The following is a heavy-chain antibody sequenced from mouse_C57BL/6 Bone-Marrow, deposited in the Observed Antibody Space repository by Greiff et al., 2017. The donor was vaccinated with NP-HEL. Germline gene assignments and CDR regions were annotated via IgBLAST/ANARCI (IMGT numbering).Heavy chain of an antibody. V-gene: IGHV5-16*01. CDR2: INYDGSST. D-gene: IGHD2-4*01. CDR1: GFTFSDYS. J-gene: IGHJ4*01. CDR3: AREGGLRRHTYAMDY. Sequence: EVQLVESEGGLVQPGSSMKLSCTASGFTFSDYSMAWVRQVPEKGLEWVANINYDGSSTYYLDSLKSRFIISRDNAKNILYLQMSSLKSEDTAKYYCAREGGLRRHTYAMDYWGQGTSVTVSS.